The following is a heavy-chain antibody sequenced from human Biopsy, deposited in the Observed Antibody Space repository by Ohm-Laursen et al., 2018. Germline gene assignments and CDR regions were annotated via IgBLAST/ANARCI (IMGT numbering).Heavy chain of an antibody. CDR1: GGSISSDY. V-gene: IGHV4-59*12. D-gene: IGHD6-6*01. CDR2: IYYSGST. CDR3: ARDSSRRAREGGMDA. Sequence: GTLSLTCTVSGGSISSDYWNWIRQPPGKGLECIGYIYYSGSTNYSPSLKSRVTMSVDTSKNQFSLKLSSVAAADTAVYYCARDSSRRAREGGMDAWGQGTTVTVSS. J-gene: IGHJ6*02.